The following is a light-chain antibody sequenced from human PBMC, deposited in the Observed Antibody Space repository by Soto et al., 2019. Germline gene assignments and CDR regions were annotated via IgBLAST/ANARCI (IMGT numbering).Light chain of an antibody. J-gene: IGKJ1*01. V-gene: IGKV3-20*01. CDR3: QQYGSSGT. CDR1: QSVSNNY. CDR2: GAS. Sequence: ERVLTQSPGTLSLSPGERPTLSCRASQSVSNNYLAWYQQKPGQAPRLLIYGASNRATGIPDRFSGSGSGTDFTITISRLEPEDFAVYYCQQYGSSGTFGQGTKVDIK.